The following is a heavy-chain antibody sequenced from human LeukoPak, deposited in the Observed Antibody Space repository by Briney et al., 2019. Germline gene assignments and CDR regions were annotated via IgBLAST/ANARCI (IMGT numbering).Heavy chain of an antibody. Sequence: SETLSLTCTVSGGSISSGGYYWSWIRQHPGKGLEWIGYIYYSGSTYYNLSLKSRVTISVDTSKNQFSLKLSSVTAADTAVYYCARDYWCSGGSCYSGRYFDLWGRRTLVTVSS. V-gene: IGHV4-31*03. CDR2: IYYSGST. D-gene: IGHD2-15*01. CDR3: ARDYWCSGGSCYSGRYFDL. J-gene: IGHJ2*01. CDR1: GGSISSGGYY.